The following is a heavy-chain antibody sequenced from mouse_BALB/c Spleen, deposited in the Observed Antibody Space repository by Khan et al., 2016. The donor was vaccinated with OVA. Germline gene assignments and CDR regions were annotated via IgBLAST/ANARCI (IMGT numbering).Heavy chain of an antibody. CDR2: IWGAGST. J-gene: IGHJ4*01. V-gene: IGHV2-6-7*01. Sequence: QVQLKQSGPGLVAPSQSLSITCTVSGFSLTGYGVNWVRQSPGKGLEWLGMIWGAGSTDYNPVLNSRLGISKDNSMSIVFLKINSLQTDDAATYYCARGTDELALYALDYRGQGTSVTFSS. CDR3: ARGTDELALYALDY. D-gene: IGHD2-12*01. CDR1: GFSLTGYG.